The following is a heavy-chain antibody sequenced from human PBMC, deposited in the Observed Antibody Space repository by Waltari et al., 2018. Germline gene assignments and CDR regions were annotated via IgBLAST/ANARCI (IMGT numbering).Heavy chain of an antibody. CDR3: ARNYRVG. CDR1: GFTFNSYA. Sequence: QVHLVESGGGVVQPGRSLTLSCAASGFTFNSYAMHWVRRTPGKGLEWVAAISYDSENIYYADSVKGRFAISRDNSKNIVYLQMNNLKTDDTAVYYCARNYRVGWGQGTLVTVSS. CDR2: ISYDSENI. V-gene: IGHV3-30*09. D-gene: IGHD3-16*02. J-gene: IGHJ4*02.